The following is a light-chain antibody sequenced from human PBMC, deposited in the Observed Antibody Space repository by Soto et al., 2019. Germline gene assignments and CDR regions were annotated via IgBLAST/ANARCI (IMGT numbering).Light chain of an antibody. CDR3: QVGTMVWT. Sequence: EIVLTQSPGPLSLSPGAIATLSFRASQSVSDMYLAWYQQKPGQALRLLIYGASRRATGIPDRFSGSGAGTDFTRTISRLEVEDFAVYYCQVGTMVWTFGQGTKVEI. J-gene: IGKJ1*01. CDR2: GAS. CDR1: QSVSDMY. V-gene: IGKV3-20*01.